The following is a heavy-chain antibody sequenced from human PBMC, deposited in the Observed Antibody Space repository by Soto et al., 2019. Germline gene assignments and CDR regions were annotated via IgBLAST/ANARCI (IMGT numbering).Heavy chain of an antibody. CDR1: GYTFTSYD. D-gene: IGHD1-26*01. CDR2: MNPNSGNT. CDR3: ARGGASADYYYGMDV. V-gene: IGHV1-8*01. Sequence: ASVKVSCKASGYTFTSYDIDWVRQATGQGLEWMGWMNPNSGNTGYAQKFQGRVTMTRNTSISTAYMELSSLRSEDTAVYYCARGGASADYYYGMDVWGQGTTVTVSS. J-gene: IGHJ6*02.